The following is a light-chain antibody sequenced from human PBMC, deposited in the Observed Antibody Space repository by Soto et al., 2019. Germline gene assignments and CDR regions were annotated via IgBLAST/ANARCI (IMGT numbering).Light chain of an antibody. CDR1: QSVSRR. CDR2: GAS. J-gene: IGKJ5*01. Sequence: EVVLTQSPGTLSLSPGGIATLSCRASQSVSRRLAWYQQRPGQSPRLLISGASMRASGVPVRFIGSGSGTDFTLTITRLEPEDFAVYYCQQYGGSPITFGLGTRLEIK. V-gene: IGKV3-20*01. CDR3: QQYGGSPIT.